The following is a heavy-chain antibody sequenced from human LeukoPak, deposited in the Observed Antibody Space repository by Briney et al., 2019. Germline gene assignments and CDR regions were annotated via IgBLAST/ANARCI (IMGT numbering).Heavy chain of an antibody. Sequence: GGSLRLSCAASGFTFSSYGMSWVRQAPGKGLEWVSSISSSSSYIYYADSVKGRFTISRDNAKNSLYLQMNSLRAEDTAVYYCARKDIVVGNFDYWGQGTLVTVSS. CDR1: GFTFSSYG. CDR3: ARKDIVVGNFDY. V-gene: IGHV3-21*01. J-gene: IGHJ4*02. D-gene: IGHD2-15*01. CDR2: ISSSSSYI.